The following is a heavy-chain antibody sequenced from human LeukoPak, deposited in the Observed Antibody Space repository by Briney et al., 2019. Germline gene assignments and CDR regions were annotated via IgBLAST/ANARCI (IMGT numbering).Heavy chain of an antibody. V-gene: IGHV3-53*01. Sequence: ETLSLTCAVSGGSISSSNWWSWVRQAPGKGLEWVSVIYSGGSTYYADSVKGRFTISRDNSKNTLYLQMNSLRAEDTAVYYCARALIWFGELVAFDIWGQGTMVTVSS. D-gene: IGHD3-10*01. CDR3: ARALIWFGELVAFDI. J-gene: IGHJ3*02. CDR1: GGSISSSNW. CDR2: IYSGGST.